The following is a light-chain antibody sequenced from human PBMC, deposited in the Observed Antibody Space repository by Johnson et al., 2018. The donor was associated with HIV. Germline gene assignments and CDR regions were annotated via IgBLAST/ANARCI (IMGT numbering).Light chain of an antibody. Sequence: HSVLTQPPSVSAAPGQKVTISCSGSSSKIGNNYVSWYQQLPGTAPKLLIYENNKRPSGIPDRFSGSKSGTSATLDITGLQTGDEADYYCGTWDSSLSAGGVFGSGTKVPFL. V-gene: IGLV1-51*02. J-gene: IGLJ1*01. CDR2: ENN. CDR3: GTWDSSLSAGGV. CDR1: SSKIGNNY.